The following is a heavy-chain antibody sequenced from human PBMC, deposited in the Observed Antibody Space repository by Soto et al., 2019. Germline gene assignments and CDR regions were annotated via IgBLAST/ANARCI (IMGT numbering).Heavy chain of an antibody. CDR3: AREVAYAIHYYHYYMDV. V-gene: IGHV4-34*01. D-gene: IGHD2-8*01. Sequence: SETLSLTCAVYGGSFSGYYWSWIRQPPGKGLEWIGEINHSGSTNYNPSLKSRVTISVDTSKNQFSLKLSSVTAADTAVYYCAREVAYAIHYYHYYMDVWGKGTTVTVSS. CDR2: INHSGST. CDR1: GGSFSGYY. J-gene: IGHJ6*03.